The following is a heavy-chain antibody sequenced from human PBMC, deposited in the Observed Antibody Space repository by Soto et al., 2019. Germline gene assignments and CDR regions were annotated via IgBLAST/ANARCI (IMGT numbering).Heavy chain of an antibody. CDR2: IRKKSDGGTT. V-gene: IGHV3-15*01. Sequence: QVMESGGGLVKPGDSLRLSCAASGFTVSSTWMTWVRQAPGKGLEWVGRIRKKSDGGTTDLAAPGKGRFTISRDESENTVYLQMNSLKIEDTAVYYCTESLGHWGQGTLVTVSS. CDR1: GFTVSSTW. D-gene: IGHD3-10*01. CDR3: TESLGH. J-gene: IGHJ5*02.